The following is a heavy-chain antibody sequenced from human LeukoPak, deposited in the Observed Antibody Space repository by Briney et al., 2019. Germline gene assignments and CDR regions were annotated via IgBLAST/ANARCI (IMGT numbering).Heavy chain of an antibody. V-gene: IGHV3-23*01. CDR3: AACWGARNAFDI. CDR1: GFTFSSYA. J-gene: IGHJ3*02. D-gene: IGHD7-27*01. Sequence: GGSLRLSCAASGFTFSSYAMSWVRQAPGKGLEWVSAISGSGGSTYYADSVKGRFTISRDNSKNTLYLQMNGLRAEDTAVYYCAACWGARNAFDIWGQGTMVTVSS. CDR2: ISGSGGST.